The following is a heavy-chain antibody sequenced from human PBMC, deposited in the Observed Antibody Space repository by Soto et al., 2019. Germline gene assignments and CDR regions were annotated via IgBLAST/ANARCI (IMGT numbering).Heavy chain of an antibody. Sequence: SETLSLTCTVSGGSLSSYYWSWIRQPPGKGLEWIGYIYYSGSTNYNPSLKSRVTISVDTSKNQFSLKLSSVTAADTAVYYCARVRSFYGSGYLFDYWGQGTLVTVSS. J-gene: IGHJ4*01. CDR2: IYYSGST. V-gene: IGHV4-59*01. CDR3: ARVRSFYGSGYLFDY. D-gene: IGHD3-22*01. CDR1: GGSLSSYY.